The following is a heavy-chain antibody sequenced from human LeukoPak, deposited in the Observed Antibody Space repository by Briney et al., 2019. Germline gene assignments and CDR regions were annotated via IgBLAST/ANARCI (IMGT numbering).Heavy chain of an antibody. V-gene: IGHV3-48*01. Sequence: GGSLRLSCAASGFTFSSYSMNWVRQAPGKGLEWVSYISSSSSTIYYAYSVKGRFTISRDNAKNSLYLQMNSLRAEDTVVYYCARSCGGDCYQMDYYYYMDVWGKGTTVTVSS. D-gene: IGHD2-21*02. CDR3: ARSCGGDCYQMDYYYYMDV. CDR1: GFTFSSYS. CDR2: ISSSSSTI. J-gene: IGHJ6*03.